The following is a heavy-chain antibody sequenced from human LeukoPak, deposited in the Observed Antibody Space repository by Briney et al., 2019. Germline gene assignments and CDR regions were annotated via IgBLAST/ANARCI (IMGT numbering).Heavy chain of an antibody. Sequence: GGSLRLSCSASGFTFSSYWMSWVRQAPGKGLEWVANIKQDGSEKYYVDSVKGRFTISRDNAKNSLYLQMNSLRAEDTAVYYCARDDCSSISCYHNWFDPWGQGTLVTVSS. CDR1: GFTFSSYW. V-gene: IGHV3-7*01. CDR3: ARDDCSSISCYHNWFDP. D-gene: IGHD2-2*01. J-gene: IGHJ5*02. CDR2: IKQDGSEK.